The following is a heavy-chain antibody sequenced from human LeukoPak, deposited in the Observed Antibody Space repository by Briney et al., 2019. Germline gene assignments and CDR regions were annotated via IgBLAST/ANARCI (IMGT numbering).Heavy chain of an antibody. CDR1: GYTFTSYG. V-gene: IGHV1-18*01. CDR2: ISAYNGNT. CDR3: ARDLFNPPIFPPAALGD. Sequence: ASVKVSCKASGYTFTSYGISWVRQAPGQGREWMGWISAYNGNTNYAQKLQGRVTMTTDTSTSTAYMELRSLRSDDTAVYYCARDLFNPPIFPPAALGDWGQGTLVTVSS. D-gene: IGHD2-2*01. J-gene: IGHJ4*02.